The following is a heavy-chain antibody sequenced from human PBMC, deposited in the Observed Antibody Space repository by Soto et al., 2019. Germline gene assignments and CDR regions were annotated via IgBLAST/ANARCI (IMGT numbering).Heavy chain of an antibody. CDR2: ISYDGSNK. CDR1: GFTFSSYA. J-gene: IGHJ6*02. V-gene: IGHV3-30-3*01. D-gene: IGHD6-19*01. Sequence: GGSLRLSCAASGFTFSSYAMHWVRQAPGKGLEWVAVISYDGSNKYYADSVKGRFTISRDNSKNTLYLQMNSLRAEDTAVYYCASRFGRYSSVHRRDYYYYGMDVWGQGTTVTVSS. CDR3: ASRFGRYSSVHRRDYYYYGMDV.